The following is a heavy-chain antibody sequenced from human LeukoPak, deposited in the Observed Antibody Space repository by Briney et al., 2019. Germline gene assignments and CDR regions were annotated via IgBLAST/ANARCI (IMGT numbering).Heavy chain of an antibody. D-gene: IGHD4-17*01. CDR3: AREDYGDYGWFDP. CDR2: ISSSSSYI. V-gene: IGHV3-21*01. J-gene: IGHJ5*02. CDR1: GFTFSSYS. Sequence: GGSLRLSCAASGFTFSSYSMNWVRQAPGKGLEWVTSISSSSSYIYYADSVKGRFTISRDNAKNSLYLQMNSLRAEDAAVYYCAREDYGDYGWFDPWGQGTLVTVSS.